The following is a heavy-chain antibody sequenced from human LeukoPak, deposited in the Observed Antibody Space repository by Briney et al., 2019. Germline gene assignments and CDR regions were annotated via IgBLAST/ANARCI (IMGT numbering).Heavy chain of an antibody. CDR1: GFTFDAYG. Sequence: GGSLRLSCGVSGFTFDAYGMSWVRQAPGKGLEWVSGINWNGETTAYADSVKGRFTISRDNARTSLFLLMSSLRAEDTAVYYCARSASIAVDFYFDYWGQGTLVTVSS. CDR3: ARSASIAVDFYFDY. CDR2: INWNGETT. V-gene: IGHV3-20*04. D-gene: IGHD3-3*01. J-gene: IGHJ4*02.